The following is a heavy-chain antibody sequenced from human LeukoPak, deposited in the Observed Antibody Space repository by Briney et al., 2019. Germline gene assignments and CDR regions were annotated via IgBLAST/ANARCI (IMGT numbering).Heavy chain of an antibody. CDR3: ARYRTREGPSRGHAFDI. D-gene: IGHD1-1*01. CDR1: GYTFTGYY. V-gene: IGHV1-2*02. CDR2: INPNSGGT. Sequence: ASVKVSCKASGYTFTGYYMHWVRQAPGQGLEWMGWINPNSGGTNYAQKFQGRVTMTRDTSISTAYMELSRLRSDDTAVYYCARYRTREGPSRGHAFDIWGQGTMVTVSS. J-gene: IGHJ3*02.